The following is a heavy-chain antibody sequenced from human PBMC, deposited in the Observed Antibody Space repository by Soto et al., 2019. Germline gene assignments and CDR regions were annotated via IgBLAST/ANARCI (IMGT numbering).Heavy chain of an antibody. CDR3: VRVAGSASWYETDS. V-gene: IGHV4-38-2*01. J-gene: IGHJ4*02. D-gene: IGHD6-13*01. Sequence: PSEALSVTCAVSGYSIISGYYWGWIRQPPGKGLEWLGTTYYGASSYYNPSLRSRITILLDASTNQLSLKLSSVTAADTAVYFCVRVAGSASWYETDSWGQGILVTVSS. CDR1: GYSIISGYY. CDR2: TYYGASS.